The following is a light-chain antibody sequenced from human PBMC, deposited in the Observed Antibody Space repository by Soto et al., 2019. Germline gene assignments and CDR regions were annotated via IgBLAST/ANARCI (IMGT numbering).Light chain of an antibody. CDR3: QAWDSSTLVV. Sequence: SYELTQPPSVSVSPGQTASITCSGDKLGDKFACWYQQKPGQSPVVVIYQDTKRPTGIPERFSGSNSGNTATLTISGTQAMDEADYYCQAWDSSTLVVFGGGTQLTVL. CDR1: KLGDKF. V-gene: IGLV3-1*01. J-gene: IGLJ2*01. CDR2: QDT.